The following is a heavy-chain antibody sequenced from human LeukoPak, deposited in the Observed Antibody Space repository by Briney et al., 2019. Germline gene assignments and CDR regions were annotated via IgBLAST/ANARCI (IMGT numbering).Heavy chain of an antibody. J-gene: IGHJ4*02. Sequence: SETLSLTCAVYGGSFSGYYWSWIRQPPGKGLEWIGEINHSGSTNYNPSLKSRVTISVDTSKNQFSLKLSSVTAADTAVYYCARGTNLGGVDTVATMHLVPRPFDYWGQGTLVTVSS. D-gene: IGHD5-12*01. CDR1: GGSFSGYY. CDR3: ARGTNLGGVDTVATMHLVPRPFDY. V-gene: IGHV4-34*01. CDR2: INHSGST.